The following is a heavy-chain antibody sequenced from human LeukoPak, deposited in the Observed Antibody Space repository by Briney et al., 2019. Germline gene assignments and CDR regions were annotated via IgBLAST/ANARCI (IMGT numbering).Heavy chain of an antibody. V-gene: IGHV3-30-3*01. D-gene: IGHD3-10*01. CDR1: GFTFSGYA. Sequence: GGSLRLSCAASGFTFSGYAMHWVRQAPGKGLEWVAVISYDGSNEYYADSVKGRFSISRDNFNYTVHLQMNSLRAEDTAVYYCAREPLYGSGSWPLDYWGQGTLVTVSS. CDR2: ISYDGSNE. J-gene: IGHJ4*02. CDR3: AREPLYGSGSWPLDY.